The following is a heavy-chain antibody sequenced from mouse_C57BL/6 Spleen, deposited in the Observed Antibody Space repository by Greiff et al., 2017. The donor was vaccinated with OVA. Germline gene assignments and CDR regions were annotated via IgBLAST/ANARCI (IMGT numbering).Heavy chain of an antibody. CDR3: ARESVVATHWYFDV. Sequence: VQLQQSGAELVKPGASVKISCKASGYAFSSYWMNWVKQRPGKGLEWIGQIYPGDGDTNYNGKFKGKATLTADKSSSTAYMQLSSLTSEDSAVYFCARESVVATHWYFDVWGTGTTVTVSS. J-gene: IGHJ1*03. CDR1: GYAFSSYW. D-gene: IGHD1-1*01. V-gene: IGHV1-80*01. CDR2: IYPGDGDT.